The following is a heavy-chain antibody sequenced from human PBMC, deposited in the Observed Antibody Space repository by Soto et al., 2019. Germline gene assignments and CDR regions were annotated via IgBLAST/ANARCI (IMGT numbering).Heavy chain of an antibody. CDR2: IYYSGST. CDR1: GGSSSSYF. CDR3: ARDIEWLRLRWFDP. J-gene: IGHJ5*02. D-gene: IGHD5-12*01. V-gene: IGHV4-59*01. Sequence: SETLSLTCTVSGGSSSSYFWSWIRQPPGKGLEWIGYIYYSGSTNYNPSLKSRVTISVDTSKNQFSLKLSSVTAADTAVYYCARDIEWLRLRWFDPWGQGTLVTVS.